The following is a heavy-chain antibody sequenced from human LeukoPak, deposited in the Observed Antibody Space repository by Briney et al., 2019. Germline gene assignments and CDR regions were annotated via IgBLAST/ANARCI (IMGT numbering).Heavy chain of an antibody. CDR3: ARDIYSGSLDY. J-gene: IGHJ4*02. CDR1: GGSFSGYY. Sequence: SETLSLTCAVYGGSFSGYYWSWIRQPPGKGLEWIGEINHSGSTNYNPSLMSRVTISVDTSKNRFSLKLSSVSAAETAVYYCARDIYSGSLDYWGQGTLVTVSS. CDR2: INHSGST. V-gene: IGHV4-34*01. D-gene: IGHD1-26*01.